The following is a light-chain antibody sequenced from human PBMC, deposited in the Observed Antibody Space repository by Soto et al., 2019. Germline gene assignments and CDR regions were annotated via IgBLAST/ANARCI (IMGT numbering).Light chain of an antibody. V-gene: IGLV1-44*01. CDR3: VSWDDSLRAVV. CDR2: SND. CDR1: TSNIGSNT. Sequence: QLVLTQPPSASGTPGQRVTISCSGSTSNIGSNTVNFYQQVPGSAPKLLIHSNDQRHSGVPDRFSGSKSGTSASLAISGLQPEDEADYYCVSWDDSLRAVVFGGGTKVTV. J-gene: IGLJ2*01.